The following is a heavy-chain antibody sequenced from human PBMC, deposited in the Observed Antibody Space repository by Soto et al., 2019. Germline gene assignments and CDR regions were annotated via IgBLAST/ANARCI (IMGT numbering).Heavy chain of an antibody. J-gene: IGHJ4*02. V-gene: IGHV4-30-4*01. CDR3: DRERESAAGFAY. Sequence: QVQLQESGPGLVKPSQTLSLTCTVSGGSISSGDYYWSWIRQPPGKGLEWIGYIHYSGSTYYNPSLKRRVTISVETSTNQLSLKLRSVTAEDTGVYYCDRERESAAGFAYWGQGPLFTVSS. CDR2: IHYSGST. D-gene: IGHD6-13*01. CDR1: GGSISSGDYY.